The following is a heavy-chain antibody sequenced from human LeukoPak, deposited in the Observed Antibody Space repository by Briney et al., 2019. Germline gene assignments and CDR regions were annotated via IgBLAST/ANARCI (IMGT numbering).Heavy chain of an antibody. J-gene: IGHJ4*02. CDR2: IHSSGTT. CDR3: ASLTYSSGWLPFDF. CDR1: GGSISSYY. V-gene: IGHV4-59*08. Sequence: SETLSLTCTVSGGSISSYYWSWIRQPPGKELEWIAYIHSSGTTNYNPSLKSRVTISVGTSKNQFSLKLNSVTAADTAVYYCASLTYSSGWLPFDFWGRGTLVTVSS. D-gene: IGHD6-19*01.